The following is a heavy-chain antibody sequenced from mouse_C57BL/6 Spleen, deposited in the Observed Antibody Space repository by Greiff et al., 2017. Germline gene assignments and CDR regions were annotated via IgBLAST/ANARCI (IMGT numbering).Heavy chain of an antibody. CDR1: GYAFTNYL. CDR2: INPGSGGT. Sequence: VQLQQSGAELVRPGTSVKVSCKASGYAFTNYLIEWVKQRPGQGLEWIGVINPGSGGTNYNEKFKGKATLTADKSSSTAYMQLSSLTSEDSAVYFCARSEGSSLYYAMDYWGQGTSVTVSS. J-gene: IGHJ4*01. V-gene: IGHV1-54*01. CDR3: ARSEGSSLYYAMDY. D-gene: IGHD1-1*01.